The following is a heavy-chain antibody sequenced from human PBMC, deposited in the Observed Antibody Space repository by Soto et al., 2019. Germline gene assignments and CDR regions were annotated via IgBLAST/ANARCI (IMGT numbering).Heavy chain of an antibody. Sequence: GGSLRLSCAASGFTFSDYYMSWIRQAPGKGLEWVSYISSSGSTIYYADSVKGRFTISRDNAKNSLYLQMNSLRAEDTAVYYCATLLRPSLSTASRVDNPFDYWGQGTLVTVSS. D-gene: IGHD4-4*01. CDR3: ATLLRPSLSTASRVDNPFDY. CDR2: ISSSGSTI. CDR1: GFTFSDYY. J-gene: IGHJ4*02. V-gene: IGHV3-11*01.